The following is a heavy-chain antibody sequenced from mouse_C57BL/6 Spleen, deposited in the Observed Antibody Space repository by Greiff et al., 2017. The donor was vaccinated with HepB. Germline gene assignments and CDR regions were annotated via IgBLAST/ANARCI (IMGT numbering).Heavy chain of an antibody. CDR2: IYPGDGDT. CDR1: GYAFSSSW. J-gene: IGHJ4*01. D-gene: IGHD1-1*01. V-gene: IGHV1-82*01. Sequence: VQLQQSGPELVKPGASVKISCKASGYAFSSSWMNWVKQRPGKGLEWIGRIYPGDGDTNYNGKFKGKATLTADKSSSTAYMQLSSLTSEDSAVYVSARPHNYYGSSHYAMDYWGQGTSVTVSS. CDR3: ARPHNYYGSSHYAMDY.